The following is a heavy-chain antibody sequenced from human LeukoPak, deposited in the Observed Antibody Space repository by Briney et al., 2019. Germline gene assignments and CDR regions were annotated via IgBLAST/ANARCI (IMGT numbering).Heavy chain of an antibody. Sequence: GGSLRLSCAASGFTVSSNYMSWVRQAPGKGLEWVSVIYSGGSTYYADSVKGRFTISRDNSKNTLYLQMNSLRAEDTAVYYCAREFPPPDAFDIWGQGTMVTVSS. J-gene: IGHJ3*02. CDR1: GFTVSSNY. CDR2: IYSGGST. V-gene: IGHV3-66*01. CDR3: AREFPPPDAFDI.